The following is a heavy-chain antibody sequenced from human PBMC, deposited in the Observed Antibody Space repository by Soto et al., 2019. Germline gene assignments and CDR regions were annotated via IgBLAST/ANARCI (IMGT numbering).Heavy chain of an antibody. CDR2: IFYSGST. CDR1: GDSITRSNFY. CDR3: ARHKTTMLTVVSAFDP. D-gene: IGHD3-22*01. J-gene: IGHJ5*02. V-gene: IGHV4-39*02. Sequence: SETLSLTCTVSGDSITRSNFYWGWIRQPPGKGLEWLGSIFYSGSTFYNPALKSRVTFSVDTSKNHFSLKLSSVTAADTAVYYCARHKTTMLTVVSAFDPWGQGTRVTVPQ.